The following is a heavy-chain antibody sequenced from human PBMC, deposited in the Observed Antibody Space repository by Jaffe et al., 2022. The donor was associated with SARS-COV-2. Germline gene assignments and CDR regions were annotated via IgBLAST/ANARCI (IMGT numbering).Heavy chain of an antibody. CDR1: GYTFRSYA. Sequence: QVHLVQSGAEVKKPGASVKVSCKASGYTFRSYAMHWVRQAPGQRPEWVGWINVDNGDTKYSQRFQDRITITRDTSATTVSMELGGLRPEDTAVYYCARVNYASGRPDYFYGMDVWGQGTTVTVS. J-gene: IGHJ6*02. D-gene: IGHD3-10*01. CDR2: INVDNGDT. CDR3: ARVNYASGRPDYFYGMDV. V-gene: IGHV1-3*01.